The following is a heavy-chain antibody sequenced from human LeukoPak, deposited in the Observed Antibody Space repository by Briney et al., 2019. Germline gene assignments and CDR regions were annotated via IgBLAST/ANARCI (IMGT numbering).Heavy chain of an antibody. CDR1: GFIFSTYT. CDR2: ISNSGDTV. V-gene: IGHV3-48*01. J-gene: IGHJ4*02. D-gene: IGHD2-2*01. CDR3: AKRGFCSSTSCYGSPDY. Sequence: GGSLRLSCAASGFIFSTYTMNWVRQAPGKGLEWLSYISNSGDTVFYADSVRGRFTVSRDNAQNSLYLQMDSLRAEDTAVYYCAKRGFCSSTSCYGSPDYWGQGTLVTVSS.